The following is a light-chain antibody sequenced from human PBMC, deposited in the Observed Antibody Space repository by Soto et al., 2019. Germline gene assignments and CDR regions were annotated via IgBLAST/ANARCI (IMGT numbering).Light chain of an antibody. J-gene: IGLJ2*01. CDR2: EVS. Sequence: QSALTQYPSASGSPGQSVTISCTGTSSDVGGYNYVSWYQQHPGKAPKLMIYEVSKRPSGVPDRFSGSKSGNTASLTVSGLQAEDEADYYCSSYAGSNNFVVFSGGNKVTVL. V-gene: IGLV2-8*01. CDR3: SSYAGSNNFVV. CDR1: SSDVGGYNY.